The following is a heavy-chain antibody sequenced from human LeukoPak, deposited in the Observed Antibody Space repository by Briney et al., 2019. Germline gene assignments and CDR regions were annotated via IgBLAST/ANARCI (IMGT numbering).Heavy chain of an antibody. CDR2: ISGTSTAI. Sequence: AGGSLRLSCAASGFTFSSSNMHWVRQAPGKGLEWVSFISGTSTAIYYADSVKGRFTISRDIARKSLYLQMNSLRDEDTAVYYCARIDSSGYHLFDYWGQGTLVTVSS. CDR1: GFTFSSSN. V-gene: IGHV3-48*02. J-gene: IGHJ4*02. CDR3: ARIDSSGYHLFDY. D-gene: IGHD3-22*01.